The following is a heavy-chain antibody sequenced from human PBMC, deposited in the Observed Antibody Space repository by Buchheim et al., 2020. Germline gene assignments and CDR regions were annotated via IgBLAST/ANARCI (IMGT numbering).Heavy chain of an antibody. CDR1: GGSISSSHW. Sequence: QVQLQESGPGLVKPSGTLSLTCAVSGGSISSSHWWSWVRQPPGKGLEWIGEIYHSGSTNYNPSLKSRVTISVDKSNQQFSLKLSSVTAADTAVYYYARDVGEGAARHPDLKYNWFDPWGQGTL. CDR2: IYHSGST. V-gene: IGHV4-4*02. J-gene: IGHJ5*02. D-gene: IGHD6-6*01. CDR3: ARDVGEGAARHPDLKYNWFDP.